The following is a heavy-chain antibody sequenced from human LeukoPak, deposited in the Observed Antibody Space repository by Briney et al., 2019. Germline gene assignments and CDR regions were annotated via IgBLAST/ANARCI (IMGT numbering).Heavy chain of an antibody. D-gene: IGHD3-3*01. CDR1: GFIFNDYA. V-gene: IGHV3-9*01. CDR3: ATSGDYHYFDY. CDR2: ISWKSDTI. J-gene: IGHJ4*02. Sequence: GGSLRLSCAASGFIFNDYAMHWVRQAPGQGLEWVSGISWKSDTIGYADSVKGRFTISRDNAKNSLYLQMNSLRPEDTALYYCATSGDYHYFDYWGQGTLVTVSS.